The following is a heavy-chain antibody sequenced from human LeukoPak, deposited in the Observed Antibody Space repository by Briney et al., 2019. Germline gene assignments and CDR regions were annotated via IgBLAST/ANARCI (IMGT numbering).Heavy chain of an antibody. V-gene: IGHV3-13*01. D-gene: IGHD5/OR15-5a*01. CDR1: GFTFSSYD. Sequence: GGSLRLSCAASGFTFSSYDMHWVRHAPGRGLEWVSAIGIAGDTYYPDSVKGRFTISRENAKNSMYLQMNSLKDGDTAVYYCIRGGIQVSGIDAFDLWGQGTMVTVSS. J-gene: IGHJ3*01. CDR2: IGIAGDT. CDR3: IRGGIQVSGIDAFDL.